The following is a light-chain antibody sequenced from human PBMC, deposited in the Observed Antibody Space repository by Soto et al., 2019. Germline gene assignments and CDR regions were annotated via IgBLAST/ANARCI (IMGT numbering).Light chain of an antibody. J-gene: IGKJ1*01. CDR1: QSVKNH. CDR2: DAS. CDR3: QEYNAWPPGT. Sequence: TQSPATLSASSGEGITLSCRASQSVKNHLAWYQHRPGQAPRLLFYDASIRATGIPARFRAGGSGTEFTLVISSLQSEDAAVYYCQEYNAWPPGTFGQGTKVEIK. V-gene: IGKV3D-15*01.